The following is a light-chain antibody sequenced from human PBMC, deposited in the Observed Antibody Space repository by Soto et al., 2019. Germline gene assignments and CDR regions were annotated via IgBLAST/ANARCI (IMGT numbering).Light chain of an antibody. CDR1: QSISNW. Sequence: DIQMTQSPSTLSASVGVRVTITCRASQSISNWLAWYQQRPGKAPKLLIFDAFSLESGVPSRFSGSGSGTEFTLTISDLQPDDFATYYCQHYSTSSPYTFGQGTTLEIK. CDR2: DAF. V-gene: IGKV1-5*01. J-gene: IGKJ2*01. CDR3: QHYSTSSPYT.